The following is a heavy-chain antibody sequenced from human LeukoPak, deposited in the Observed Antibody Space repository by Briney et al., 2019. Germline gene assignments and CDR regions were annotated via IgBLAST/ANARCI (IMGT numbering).Heavy chain of an antibody. V-gene: IGHV4-34*01. J-gene: IGHJ4*02. CDR3: ARSRVSGFGFDY. D-gene: IGHD5-12*01. CDR1: GGSFSGYY. CDR2: INHSGST. Sequence: SETLSLTCAVYGGSFSGYYWSWIRQPPGKGLEWIGEINHSGSTTYTPSLKSRVTISLDTSKSQFSLRLSSVTAADSAVYYRARSRVSGFGFDYWGQGTLVTVSS.